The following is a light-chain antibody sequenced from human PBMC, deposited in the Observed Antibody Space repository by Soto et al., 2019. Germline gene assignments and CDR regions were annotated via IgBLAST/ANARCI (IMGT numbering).Light chain of an antibody. CDR2: TAT. CDR1: SSNIGSYP. V-gene: IGLV1-44*01. CDR3: AAWDESLSGWV. Sequence: LTQPPSASATPGQRVAISCSGSSSNIGSYPVNWYQQLPGTAPKLLIHTATQRPSGVPDRFSGSKSGTSASLAISGLQSEDEADYYCAAWDESLSGWVFGGGTKVTVL. J-gene: IGLJ3*02.